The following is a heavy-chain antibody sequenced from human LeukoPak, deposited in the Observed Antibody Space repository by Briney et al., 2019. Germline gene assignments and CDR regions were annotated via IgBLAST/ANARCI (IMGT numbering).Heavy chain of an antibody. CDR3: ARDPYGSCSGGTCYVNWFDP. CDR2: INTKSGGT. D-gene: IGHD2-15*01. V-gene: IGHV1-2*02. Sequence: ASVKVSCKASGYTFTDYYIHWVRQAPGQGLEWMGWINTKSGGTHYAQKFQGRVTMTRDTSISTAYMELGRLTSDDTAVYYCARDPYGSCSGGTCYVNWFDPWGQGTLVTVSS. CDR1: GYTFTDYY. J-gene: IGHJ5*02.